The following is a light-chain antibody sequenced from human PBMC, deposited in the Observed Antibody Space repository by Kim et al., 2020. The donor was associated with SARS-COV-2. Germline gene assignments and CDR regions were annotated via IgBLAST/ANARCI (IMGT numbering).Light chain of an antibody. CDR3: QQYDNLPLT. J-gene: IGKJ4*01. CDR1: HDISNY. CDR2: DAS. Sequence: ASGGDRVTMTCQASHDISNYLNWYQQKPGKAPKVLIHDASDLQTGVPSRFGGSGFGTHFTLTISSLQPEDVATYFCQQYDNLPLTFGGGTKLEI. V-gene: IGKV1-33*01.